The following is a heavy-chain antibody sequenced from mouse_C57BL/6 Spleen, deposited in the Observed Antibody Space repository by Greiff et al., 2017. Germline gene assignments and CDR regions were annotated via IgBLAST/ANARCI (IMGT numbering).Heavy chain of an antibody. J-gene: IGHJ2*01. V-gene: IGHV5-4*03. CDR2: ISDGGSYT. CDR3: ARGEY. Sequence: DVKLVESGGGLVKPGGSLKLSCAASGFTFSSYAMSWVRQTPEKRLEWVATISDGGSYTYYPDNVKGRFTISRDNAKNNLYLQMSHLKSEDTAMYYYARGEYWGQGTTLTVSS. CDR1: GFTFSSYA.